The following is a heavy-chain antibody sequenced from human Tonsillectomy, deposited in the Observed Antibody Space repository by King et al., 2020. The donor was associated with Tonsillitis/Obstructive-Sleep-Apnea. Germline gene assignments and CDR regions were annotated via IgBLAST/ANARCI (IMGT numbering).Heavy chain of an antibody. J-gene: IGHJ6*03. Sequence: LQLQESGPGLVKPSETLSLTCTVSGGSISSSSYYWGWIRQPPGKGLEWIGSIYYSGSTYYNPSLKSRVTISVDTSKNQFSLKLSSLTASDTAVYYCASVWNYYYYYMDVWGKGTTVTVSS. CDR1: GGSISSSSYY. V-gene: IGHV4-39*01. CDR2: IYYSGST. D-gene: IGHD1-1*01. CDR3: ASVWNYYYYYMDV.